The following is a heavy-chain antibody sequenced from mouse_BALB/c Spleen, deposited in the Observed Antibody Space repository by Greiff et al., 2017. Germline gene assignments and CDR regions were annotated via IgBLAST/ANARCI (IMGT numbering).Heavy chain of an antibody. CDR1: GYTFTDYE. D-gene: IGHD2-3*01. CDR3: RWLLFAY. Sequence: VKLMESGAELVRPGASVTLSCKASGYTFTDYEMHWVKQTPVHGLEWIGAIDPETGGTAYNQKFKGKATLTADKSSSTAYMELRSLTSEDSAVYYCRWLLFAYWGQGTLVTVSA. V-gene: IGHV1-15*01. J-gene: IGHJ3*01. CDR2: IDPETGGT.